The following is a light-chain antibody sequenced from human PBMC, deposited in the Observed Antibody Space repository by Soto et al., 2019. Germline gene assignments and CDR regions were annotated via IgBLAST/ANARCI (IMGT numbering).Light chain of an antibody. V-gene: IGKV3-20*01. CDR1: QSVSSNF. CDR3: QQYDNLPPIT. J-gene: IGKJ5*01. Sequence: ENVLTQSPGTLSLSPGERATLSCRASQSVSSNFLAWYQQKPGQAPRLLIYGASNRATGIPDRFSGSGSGTDFTLTISRLEPEDFAVYYCQQYDNLPPITFGQGTRLEIK. CDR2: GAS.